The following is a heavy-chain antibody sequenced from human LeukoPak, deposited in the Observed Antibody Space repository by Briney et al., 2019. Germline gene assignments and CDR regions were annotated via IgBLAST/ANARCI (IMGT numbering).Heavy chain of an antibody. J-gene: IGHJ5*02. Sequence: SETLSLTCTVSGGSISSYYWSWIRQPPGKGLEWIGYIYTSGSTNYNPSLKSQVTISVDTSKNQFSLKLSSVTAADTAVYYCARHSGLHWFDPWGPGTLVTVSS. D-gene: IGHD2-15*01. CDR3: ARHSGLHWFDP. CDR1: GGSISSYY. CDR2: IYTSGST. V-gene: IGHV4-4*09.